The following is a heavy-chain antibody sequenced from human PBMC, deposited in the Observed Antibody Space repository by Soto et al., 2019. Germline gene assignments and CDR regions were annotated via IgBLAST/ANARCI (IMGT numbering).Heavy chain of an antibody. CDR2: IIPIFGTA. J-gene: IGHJ6*02. V-gene: IGHV1-69*13. Sequence: SVKVSCKASGGTFSSYAISWVRQAPGQGLERMGGIIPIFGTANYAQKFQGRVTITADESTSTAYMELSSLRSEDTAVYYCASGTMVRGAQTYYYGMDVWGQGTTVTVSS. CDR3: ASGTMVRGAQTYYYGMDV. D-gene: IGHD3-10*01. CDR1: GGTFSSYA.